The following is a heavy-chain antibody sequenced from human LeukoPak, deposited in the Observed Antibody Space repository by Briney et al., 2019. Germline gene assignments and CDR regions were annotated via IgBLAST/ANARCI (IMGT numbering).Heavy chain of an antibody. D-gene: IGHD4-17*01. J-gene: IGHJ4*02. CDR1: GFTFSSYV. Sequence: GGSLRLSCAASGFTFSSYVMHWVRQAPGKGLEWVAVISVDGSSKYYTDSVKGRFTISRDNSKNTLYLQMNSLRVEDTALYYCVYGDFVRTVNYFDYWGQGTLVTVSS. CDR2: ISVDGSSK. V-gene: IGHV3-30*04. CDR3: VYGDFVRTVNYFDY.